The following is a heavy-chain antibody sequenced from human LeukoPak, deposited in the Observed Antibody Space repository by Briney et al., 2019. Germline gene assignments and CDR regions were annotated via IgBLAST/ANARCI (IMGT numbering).Heavy chain of an antibody. Sequence: ASVKVSCKASGYTFTGYYMHWVRQAPGQGLEWMGWISPNSGGTNYAQKFQGRVTMTRDTSINTAYMELNNPRSDDTAVYYCARATYSSTCNWFDPWGQGTLVTVSS. J-gene: IGHJ5*02. CDR1: GYTFTGYY. D-gene: IGHD6-13*01. CDR2: ISPNSGGT. CDR3: ARATYSSTCNWFDP. V-gene: IGHV1-2*02.